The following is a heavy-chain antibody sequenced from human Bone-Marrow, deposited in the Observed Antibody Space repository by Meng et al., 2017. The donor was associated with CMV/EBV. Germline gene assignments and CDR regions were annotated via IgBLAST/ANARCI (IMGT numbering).Heavy chain of an antibody. CDR3: ARESSDHTDKADY. CDR1: GYTFTGYY. V-gene: IGHV1-2*02. Sequence: ASVKVSCKAFGYTFTGYYLHWVRQAPGQGLEWMGWINPNSGGTNYAQKFQGRVTMTRDTSISTAYMELSRLRSDDTAVYYCARESSDHTDKADYWGQGTLVTVSS. D-gene: IGHD3-22*01. J-gene: IGHJ4*02. CDR2: INPNSGGT.